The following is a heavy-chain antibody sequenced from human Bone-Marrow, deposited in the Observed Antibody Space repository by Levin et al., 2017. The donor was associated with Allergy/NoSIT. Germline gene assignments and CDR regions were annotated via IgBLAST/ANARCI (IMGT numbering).Heavy chain of an antibody. CDR1: GFTFSDYY. V-gene: IGHV3-11*03. Sequence: PGGSLRLSCEASGFTFSDYYMSWVRQAPGKGLEWVSYISDTSGYINYADSVKGRFTISRDNAKNSLYLQMNSLRADDTAVYYCARTPHCSTTSCYDFWGQGTLVTVSS. J-gene: IGHJ4*02. CDR2: ISDTSGYI. D-gene: IGHD2-2*01. CDR3: ARTPHCSTTSCYDF.